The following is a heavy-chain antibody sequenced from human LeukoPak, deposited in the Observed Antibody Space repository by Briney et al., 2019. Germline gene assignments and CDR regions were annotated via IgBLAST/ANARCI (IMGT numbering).Heavy chain of an antibody. D-gene: IGHD1-26*01. CDR3: ARDSTSSGSFLPFYYYYYGMDV. CDR2: INAGNGNT. J-gene: IGHJ6*02. CDR1: GYTFTSYA. V-gene: IGHV1-3*01. Sequence: ASVKVSCKASGYTFTSYAMHWVRQAPGQRLEWMGWINAGNGNTKYSQEFQGRVTITRDTSASTAYMELSSLRSEDTAVYYCARDSTSSGSFLPFYYYYYGMDVWGQGTTVTVSS.